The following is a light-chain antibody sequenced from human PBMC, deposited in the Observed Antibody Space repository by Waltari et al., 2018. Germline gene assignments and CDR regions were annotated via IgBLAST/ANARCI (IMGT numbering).Light chain of an antibody. CDR1: SSNIGRNP. CDR2: YNN. CDR3: AAWDDSQDAYLV. Sequence: QSILTQAPSVSGTPGQRVTISCSGSSSNIGRNPVTWYHQLPGTAPKLLIYYNNQRPPGVPDRFSGSKSGTSASLAISGLQSEDEAVYYCAAWDDSQDAYLVFGGGTKLTVL. V-gene: IGLV1-44*01. J-gene: IGLJ2*01.